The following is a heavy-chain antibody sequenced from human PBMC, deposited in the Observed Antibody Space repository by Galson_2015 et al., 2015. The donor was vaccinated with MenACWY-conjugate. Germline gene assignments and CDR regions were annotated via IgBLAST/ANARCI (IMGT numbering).Heavy chain of an antibody. D-gene: IGHD1-26*01. J-gene: IGHJ3*01. Sequence: ALRLSGEASGVTFSDYYMTWIRQAPGKGLEWVSYVTRSSSYTNFADSVKGRFTISRDNAKNSLYLQMNSLRAEDTAVYYCARYVGATVAFDVWGQG. CDR1: GVTFSDYY. CDR2: VTRSSSYT. V-gene: IGHV3-11*06. CDR3: ARYVGATVAFDV.